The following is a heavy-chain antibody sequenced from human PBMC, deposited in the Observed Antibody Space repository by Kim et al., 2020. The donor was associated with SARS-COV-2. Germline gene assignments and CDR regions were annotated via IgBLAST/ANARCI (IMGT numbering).Heavy chain of an antibody. CDR2: INHSGST. D-gene: IGHD2-15*01. V-gene: IGHV4-34*01. Sequence: SETLSLTCAVYGGSFSGYYWSWIRQPPGKGLEWIGEINHSGSTNYNPSLKSRVTISVDTSKNQFSLKLSSVTAADTAVYYCARAHPQGADMVVVVAPYSPYYFDYWGQGTLVTVSS. CDR3: ARAHPQGADMVVVVAPYSPYYFDY. J-gene: IGHJ4*02. CDR1: GGSFSGYY.